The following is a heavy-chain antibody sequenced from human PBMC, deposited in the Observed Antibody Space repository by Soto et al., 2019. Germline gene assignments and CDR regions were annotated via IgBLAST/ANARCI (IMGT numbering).Heavy chain of an antibody. CDR3: ARVNAYYDSSGNFDY. CDR2: IYYSGST. Sequence: SETLSLTCTVSGGSISSGGYYWGWIRQHPGKGLEWIGYIYYSGSTYYNPSLKSRVTISVDTSKNQFSLKLSSVTAADTAVYYCARVNAYYDSSGNFDYWGQGTLVTVSS. CDR1: GGSISSGGYY. J-gene: IGHJ4*02. D-gene: IGHD3-22*01. V-gene: IGHV4-31*03.